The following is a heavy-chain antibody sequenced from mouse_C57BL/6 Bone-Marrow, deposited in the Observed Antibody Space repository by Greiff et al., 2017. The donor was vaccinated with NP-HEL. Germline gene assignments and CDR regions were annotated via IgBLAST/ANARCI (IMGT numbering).Heavy chain of an antibody. J-gene: IGHJ1*03. Sequence: DVKLQESGPGLVKPSQSLSLTCSVTGYSITSGYYWNWIRQFPGNKLEWMGYISYDGSNNYNPSLKNRISITRDTSKNQFFLKLNSVTTEDTATYYCASNYDYDKDWYFDVWGTGTTVTVSS. CDR3: ASNYDYDKDWYFDV. CDR2: ISYDGSN. D-gene: IGHD2-4*01. CDR1: GYSITSGYY. V-gene: IGHV3-6*01.